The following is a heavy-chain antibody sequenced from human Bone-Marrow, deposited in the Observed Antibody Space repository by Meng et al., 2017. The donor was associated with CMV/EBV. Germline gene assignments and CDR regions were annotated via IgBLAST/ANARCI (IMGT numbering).Heavy chain of an antibody. Sequence: GGSLRLSCAGTGFTFTSYWMTWVRQAPGKGLEWVASIEEDGSEKYYVDSVKGRFTISRDNPNNSLYLQMNSLRAEDTALYYCVRGRITNHYWGQGNLVTVDS. CDR3: VRGRITNHY. CDR2: IEEDGSEK. V-gene: IGHV3-7*01. CDR1: GFTFTSYW. D-gene: IGHD1-20*01. J-gene: IGHJ4*02.